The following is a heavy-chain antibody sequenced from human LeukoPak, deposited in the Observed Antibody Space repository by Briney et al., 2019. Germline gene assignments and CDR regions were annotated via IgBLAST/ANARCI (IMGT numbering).Heavy chain of an antibody. CDR1: GYTFTSYY. Sequence: ASVKVSCKASGYTFTSYYMHWVRQAPGQGLEWMGIINPSGGSTSYAQKFQGRVTMTRDMSTSTAYMSRLRSDDTAVYYCARFLPDTADDYWGQGTLVTVSS. J-gene: IGHJ4*02. CDR2: INPSGGST. V-gene: IGHV1-46*01. CDR3: ARFLPDTADDY. D-gene: IGHD5-18*01.